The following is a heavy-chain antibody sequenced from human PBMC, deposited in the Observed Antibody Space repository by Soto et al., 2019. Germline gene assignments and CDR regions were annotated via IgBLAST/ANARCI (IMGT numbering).Heavy chain of an antibody. Sequence: GSTYYNPSLKSRVTISVDMSKNQFSLKLSSVTAADTAVYYCARDSGSGSYYSHYYYYGMDVWGQGTTVTVSS. CDR3: ARDSGSGSYYSHYYYYGMDV. D-gene: IGHD3-10*01. CDR2: GST. J-gene: IGHJ6*02. V-gene: IGHV4-31*02.